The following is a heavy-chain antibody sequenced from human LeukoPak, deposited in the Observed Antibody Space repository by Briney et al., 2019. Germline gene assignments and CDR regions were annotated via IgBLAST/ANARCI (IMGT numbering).Heavy chain of an antibody. D-gene: IGHD6-19*01. V-gene: IGHV1-2*02. CDR2: INPNSGGT. Sequence: GASVKVSCKASGYTFTGYYMHWVRQAPGQGLEWMGWINPNSGGTNYAQKFQGRVTMTRDTSISRAYMELSRLRSDDTAVYYCAREWTSSGSQNWFDPWGQGTLVTVSS. CDR3: AREWTSSGSQNWFDP. CDR1: GYTFTGYY. J-gene: IGHJ5*02.